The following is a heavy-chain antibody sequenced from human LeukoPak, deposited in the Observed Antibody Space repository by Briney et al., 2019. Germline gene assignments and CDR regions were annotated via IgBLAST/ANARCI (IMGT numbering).Heavy chain of an antibody. D-gene: IGHD3-22*01. CDR3: ARDTYDSSGYYYGPFDY. Sequence: GGSLRLSCAASGFIFTSYWMHWVRQAPGKGLVWVSRINTDGSSTSYADSVKGRFTISRDNAKNTLYLQMNSLRAEDTALYYCARDTYDSSGYYYGPFDYWGQGTLVTVSS. V-gene: IGHV3-74*01. J-gene: IGHJ4*02. CDR1: GFIFTSYW. CDR2: INTDGSST.